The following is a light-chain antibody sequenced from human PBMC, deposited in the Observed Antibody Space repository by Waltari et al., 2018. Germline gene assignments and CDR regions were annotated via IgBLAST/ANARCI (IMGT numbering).Light chain of an antibody. Sequence: QSALTQPRSVSGSPGQSVTISCTGTSSDVGANNFVSWYQHHPDKAPKLISYDINKRPSGVPDRVSGSKSGNTASLTISGLQAEDEADYYCCSCVGRNIYWVFGGGTKLTVL. CDR2: DIN. CDR3: CSCVGRNIYWV. J-gene: IGLJ3*02. V-gene: IGLV2-11*01. CDR1: SSDVGANNF.